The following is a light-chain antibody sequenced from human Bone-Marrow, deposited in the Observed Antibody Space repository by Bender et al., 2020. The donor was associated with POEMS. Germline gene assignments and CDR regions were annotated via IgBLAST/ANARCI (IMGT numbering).Light chain of an antibody. J-gene: IGLJ2*01. Sequence: QSALTQPAFVSGSPGQSITISCTGTSSDVGSYDLVSWYQQHPGKAPKLMIYEVSKRPSGVPDRFSGSKSGNTATLTVSGLQAEDEADYYCSSYAGGNNVVFGGGTKLTAL. CDR1: SSDVGSYDL. V-gene: IGLV2-8*01. CDR3: SSYAGGNNVV. CDR2: EVS.